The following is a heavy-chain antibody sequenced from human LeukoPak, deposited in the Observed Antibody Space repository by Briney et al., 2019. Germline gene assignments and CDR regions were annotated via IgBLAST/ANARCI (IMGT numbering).Heavy chain of an antibody. D-gene: IGHD2-15*01. J-gene: IGHJ2*01. Sequence: SETLSLTCTVSGGSISSYYWSWIRQPPGKGLEWIGYIDYSGSTNYNPSLKSRVTISVDTSKNQFSLKLSSVTAADTAVYYCARTITLDIVVVVAATPDWYFDLWGRGTLVTVSS. V-gene: IGHV4-59*01. CDR2: IDYSGST. CDR3: ARTITLDIVVVVAATPDWYFDL. CDR1: GGSISSYY.